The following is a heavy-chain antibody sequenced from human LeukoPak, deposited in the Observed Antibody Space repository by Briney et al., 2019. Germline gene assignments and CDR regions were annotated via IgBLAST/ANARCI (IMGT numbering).Heavy chain of an antibody. V-gene: IGHV1-24*01. D-gene: IGHD6-6*01. J-gene: IGHJ4*02. CDR3: ARGRIDIAARRRRAGFDY. CDR2: FDPEDGET. CDR1: GYTLTELS. Sequence: ASVKVSCKVSGYTLTELSMHWVRQAPGKGLEWMGGFDPEDGETIYAQKFQGRATMTEDTSTDTAYMELSSVTAADTAVYYCARGRIDIAARRRRAGFDYWGQGTLATVSS.